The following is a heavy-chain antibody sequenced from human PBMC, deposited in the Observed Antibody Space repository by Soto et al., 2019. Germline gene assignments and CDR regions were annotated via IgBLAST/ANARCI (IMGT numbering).Heavy chain of an antibody. V-gene: IGHV4-59*08. D-gene: IGHD3-9*01. J-gene: IGHJ5*02. CDR2: IYYSGST. CDR3: ARHLNYDILTGSFDP. CDR1: GGSISSYY. Sequence: PSETLSLTCTVSGGSISSYYWSWIRQPPGKGLEWIGYIYYSGSTNYNPSLKSRVTISVDTSKNQFSLKLSSVTAADTAVYYCARHLNYDILTGSFDPWGQGTLVTVSS.